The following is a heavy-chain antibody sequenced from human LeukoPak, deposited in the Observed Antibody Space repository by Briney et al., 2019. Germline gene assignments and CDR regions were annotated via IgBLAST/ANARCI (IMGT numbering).Heavy chain of an antibody. Sequence: SETLSHTCTVSGGSISSYYWSWIRQPAGKGLEWIGRIYTSGSTNYNPSLKSRVTMSVDTSKNQFSLKLSSVTAADTAVYYCARDGTRITIFGVVINYYYYYMDVWGKGTTVTVSS. CDR1: GGSISSYY. V-gene: IGHV4-4*07. D-gene: IGHD3-3*01. CDR3: ARDGTRITIFGVVINYYYYYMDV. J-gene: IGHJ6*03. CDR2: IYTSGST.